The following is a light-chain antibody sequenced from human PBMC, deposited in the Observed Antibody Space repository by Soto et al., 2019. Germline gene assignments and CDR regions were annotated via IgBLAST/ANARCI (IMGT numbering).Light chain of an antibody. CDR3: QIYNISPWT. Sequence: DIQMTQSPSSLSASVGDRVTITCRASQGISNYLAWYQQQPGKVPKLLIYVASTLQSGVPSRFSGSGSGTDFTLTISSLQPEDVVTYYFQIYNISPWTFGQGTNVEIK. CDR1: QGISNY. CDR2: VAS. V-gene: IGKV1-27*01. J-gene: IGKJ1*01.